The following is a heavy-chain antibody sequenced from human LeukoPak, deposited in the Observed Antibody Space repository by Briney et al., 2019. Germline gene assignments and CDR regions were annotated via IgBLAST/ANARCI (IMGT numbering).Heavy chain of an antibody. Sequence: PSETLSLTCTVSGGSISSHYWSWIRQPPGKGLEWIGYIYYSGSTNYNPSLKSRVTISVDTSKNQFSLKLSPVTAADTAVYYCASALHNWNYVHGNYYYYMDVWGKGTTVTVSS. CDR1: GGSISSHY. CDR3: ASALHNWNYVHGNYYYYMDV. V-gene: IGHV4-59*11. CDR2: IYYSGST. J-gene: IGHJ6*03. D-gene: IGHD1-7*01.